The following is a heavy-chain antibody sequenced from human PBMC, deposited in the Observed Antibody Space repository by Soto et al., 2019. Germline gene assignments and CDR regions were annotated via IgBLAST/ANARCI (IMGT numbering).Heavy chain of an antibody. CDR3: ARASSSSSAADY. Sequence: QVQLQESGPGLVKASQTLSLICSVSGESISSGGYYWSWIRHHPGKGLEWIGYIYDSESAYYNPSLKSRVNISMETAKNHFAMKLSSVTAADTAVYYWARASSSSSAADYWGQGTLIPVSS. J-gene: IGHJ4*02. CDR1: GESISSGGYY. V-gene: IGHV4-31*03. D-gene: IGHD6-6*01. CDR2: IYDSESA.